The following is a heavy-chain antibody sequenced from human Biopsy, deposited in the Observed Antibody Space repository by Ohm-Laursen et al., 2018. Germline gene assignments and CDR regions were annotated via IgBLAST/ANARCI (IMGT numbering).Heavy chain of an antibody. CDR1: GLTFSDYY. V-gene: IGHV3-11*01. J-gene: IGHJ6*02. CDR2: ISARDGVV. Sequence: SLRLSCSASGLTFSDYYMSWIRQAPGKGLEWIAYISARDGVVYYADSVKGRFTISRDNTNNSLYLQMTSLRPEDTAVFYCARGKYKDFSTGLPRPYHYTLDFWGPGTTVTVSS. D-gene: IGHD3-22*01. CDR3: ARGKYKDFSTGLPRPYHYTLDF.